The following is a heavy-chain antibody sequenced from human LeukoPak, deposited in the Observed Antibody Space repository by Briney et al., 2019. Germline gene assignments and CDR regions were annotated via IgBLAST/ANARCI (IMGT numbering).Heavy chain of an antibody. J-gene: IGHJ6*03. Sequence: GGSLSLSCSASGFTISSYAMSWIRQAPGKGLGWVSAISDSGGSTYYADSLKGRFTISRDNSKNTLYLQMNSLRAEDTAVYYCAKSPGTYYDFWSGSDYYYYYMDVWGKGTTVTVSS. CDR3: AKSPGTYYDFWSGSDYYYYYMDV. CDR2: ISDSGGST. CDR1: GFTISSYA. V-gene: IGHV3-23*01. D-gene: IGHD3-3*01.